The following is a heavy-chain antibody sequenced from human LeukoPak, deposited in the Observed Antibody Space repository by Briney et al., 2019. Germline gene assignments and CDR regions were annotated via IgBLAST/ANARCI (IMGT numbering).Heavy chain of an antibody. CDR3: ALTGTTDFDY. J-gene: IGHJ4*02. D-gene: IGHD1-7*01. CDR1: GYTFTSYY. Sequence: ASVKVSCKTSGYTFTSYYMHWVRQAPGQGLEWMGIINPNSGGTNYAQKFQGRVTMTRGTSISTAYMELSRLRSDDTAVYYCALTGTTDFDYWGQGTLVTVSS. V-gene: IGHV1-2*02. CDR2: INPNSGGT.